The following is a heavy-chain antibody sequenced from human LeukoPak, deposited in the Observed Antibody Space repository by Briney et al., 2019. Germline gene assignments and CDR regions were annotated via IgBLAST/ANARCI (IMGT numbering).Heavy chain of an antibody. CDR1: GDSVSSNSAA. CDR2: TYYRSKWYN. Sequence: SQTLSLTCAISGDSVSSNSAAWNWIRQSPSRGLEWLGRTYYRSKWYNDYAVSVKSRITINPDTSKNQFSLQLNSVTPGDTAVYYCARDLHWFGELTIDYWGQGTLVTVSS. CDR3: ARDLHWFGELTIDY. D-gene: IGHD3-10*01. V-gene: IGHV6-1*01. J-gene: IGHJ4*02.